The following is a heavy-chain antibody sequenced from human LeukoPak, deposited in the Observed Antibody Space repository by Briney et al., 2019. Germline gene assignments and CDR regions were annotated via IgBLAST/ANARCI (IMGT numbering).Heavy chain of an antibody. V-gene: IGHV3-74*01. CDR1: GFTFSGYW. J-gene: IGHJ4*02. D-gene: IGHD3-22*01. CDR3: ARSANYFDTSGQNY. Sequence: PGGSLRLSCAASGFTFSGYWMHWVRQAPGKGLVWVSRTNRDDSDTSYADSVKGRFTMTTDKTKSTLYLQMNSLRVEDTAVYYCARSANYFDTSGQNYWGQGTLVTVSS. CDR2: TNRDDSDT.